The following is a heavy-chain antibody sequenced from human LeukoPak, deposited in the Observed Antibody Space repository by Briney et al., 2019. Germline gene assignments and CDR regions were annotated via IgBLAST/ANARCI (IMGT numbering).Heavy chain of an antibody. CDR3: ARGPEQLTENNWFDP. D-gene: IGHD6-6*01. CDR2: TYYRSKWYN. CDR1: GDSVSSNSAA. J-gene: IGHJ5*02. V-gene: IGHV6-1*01. Sequence: SQTLSLTCAISGDSVSSNSAAWNWIRQSPSRGLEWPGRTYYRSKWYNDYAVSVKSRITINPDTSKNQFSLQLNSVTPEDTAVYYCARGPEQLTENNWFDPWGQGTLVTVSS.